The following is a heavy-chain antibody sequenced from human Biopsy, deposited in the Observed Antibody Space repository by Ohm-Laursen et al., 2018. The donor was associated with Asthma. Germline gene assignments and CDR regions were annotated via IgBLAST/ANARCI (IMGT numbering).Heavy chain of an antibody. D-gene: IGHD3-22*01. CDR1: GGSISSFY. J-gene: IGHJ6*02. CDR2: LFHSGTT. Sequence: SETLSLTCSVYGGSISSFYWNWIRQPPGKGLEWIAYLFHSGTTYYNPSLKSRVTISVDRSKRQFSLKVNSVTAADTAVYYCARMITMIQAANYYSYAMDVWGQGTTVTVSS. V-gene: IGHV4-59*12. CDR3: ARMITMIQAANYYSYAMDV.